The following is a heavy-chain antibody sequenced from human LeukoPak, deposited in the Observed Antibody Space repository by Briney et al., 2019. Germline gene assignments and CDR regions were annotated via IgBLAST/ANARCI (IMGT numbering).Heavy chain of an antibody. V-gene: IGHV3-23*01. CDR1: GFTFSSYA. CDR3: AKQSAAVAGIETFDY. Sequence: PGGSLRLSCAASGFTFSSYAMSWVRQAPGNGLEWVSAISGSGGSTYYADSVKGRFTISRDNSKNTLYLQMNSLRAEDTAVYYCAKQSAAVAGIETFDYWGQGTLVTVSS. CDR2: ISGSGGST. D-gene: IGHD6-19*01. J-gene: IGHJ4*02.